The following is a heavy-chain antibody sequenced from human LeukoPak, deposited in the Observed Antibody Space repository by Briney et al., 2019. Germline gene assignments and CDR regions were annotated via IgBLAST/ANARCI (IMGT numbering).Heavy chain of an antibody. Sequence: SETLSLTCTVSAGSISTYYWSWIRQPPGKGLEWIGYIYNSGSTDYNPSLKSRVTISVDTSKDQFSLKLSSVTAADTAVYYCARDGSNWGSAYYYMDVWGKGTTVTVSS. CDR2: IYNSGST. D-gene: IGHD7-27*01. V-gene: IGHV4-59*12. CDR1: AGSISTYY. CDR3: ARDGSNWGSAYYYMDV. J-gene: IGHJ6*03.